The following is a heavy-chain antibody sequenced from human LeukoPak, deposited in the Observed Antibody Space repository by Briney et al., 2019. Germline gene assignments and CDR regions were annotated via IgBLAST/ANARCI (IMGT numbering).Heavy chain of an antibody. CDR3: TSSPCTGDITCGHDY. CDR2: VYSDGNT. J-gene: IGHJ4*02. V-gene: IGHV3-53*01. D-gene: IGHD2-8*02. Sequence: PGGSLRLSWAASGFTVTSHYMSWVRQAPGKGLECVSVVYSDGNTYYADSVKGRFTISRDSSTNTVYLQMNSLRAGDTAMYYCTSSPCTGDITCGHDYWGQGTLVTVSS. CDR1: GFTVTSHY.